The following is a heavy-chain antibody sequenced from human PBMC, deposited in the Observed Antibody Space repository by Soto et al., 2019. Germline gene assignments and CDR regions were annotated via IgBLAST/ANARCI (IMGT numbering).Heavy chain of an antibody. D-gene: IGHD3-16*02. J-gene: IGHJ6*02. CDR2: IIPIFGTA. CDR1: GGTFSSYA. V-gene: IGHV1-69*01. Sequence: QVQLVQSGAEVKKPGSSVKVSCKASGGTFSSYAISWVRQAPGQGLEWMGGIIPIFGTANYAQKFQGRVTIAADESTRTAWMGLRSLSSGDMAVYYCARVGGDDYVWGTYRSRDYNGMDVWGQGTTVTVSS. CDR3: ARVGGDDYVWGTYRSRDYNGMDV.